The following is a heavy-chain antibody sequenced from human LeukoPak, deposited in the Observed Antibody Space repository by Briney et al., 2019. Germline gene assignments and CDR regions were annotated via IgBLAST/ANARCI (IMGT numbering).Heavy chain of an antibody. J-gene: IGHJ3*02. CDR2: ISDDGTSK. Sequence: GGSLRLSCVTSGFTFSNHAMHWVRQGPGKGLEWVAVISDDGTSKFYADSVKGRFTIFRDNSKNTLFLQINSLRPEDTAMYYCARVDDLDVFDIWGQGTLVTVSS. CDR1: GFTFSNHA. D-gene: IGHD2-2*03. CDR3: ARVDDLDVFDI. V-gene: IGHV3-30*04.